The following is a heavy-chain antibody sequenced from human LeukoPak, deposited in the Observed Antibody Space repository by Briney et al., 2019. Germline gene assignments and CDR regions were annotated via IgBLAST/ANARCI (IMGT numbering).Heavy chain of an antibody. Sequence: GGSLGLSCAASGFTFSIYDMSWARQAPGKGLEWVTSISGRSGSTYYADSVRGRFTISRDNSKNTLFLQMNNLRAEDTAVYYCAKGSHFDYWGQGTLVSVSS. V-gene: IGHV3-23*01. CDR1: GFTFSIYD. CDR2: ISGRSGST. CDR3: AKGSHFDY. J-gene: IGHJ4*02.